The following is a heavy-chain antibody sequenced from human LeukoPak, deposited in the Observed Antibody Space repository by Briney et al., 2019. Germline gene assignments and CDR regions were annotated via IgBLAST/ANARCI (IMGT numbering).Heavy chain of an antibody. V-gene: IGHV4-31*01. Sequence: SQTLSLTCTVSGGSISSGGYYWSWIRQHPGKGLEWIGYIYYSGSTYYNPSLKSQVTISVDTSKNQFSLKLSSVTAADTAVYYCAREGLRGSLDYWGQGTLVTVSS. CDR2: IYYSGST. CDR3: AREGLRGSLDY. CDR1: GGSISSGGYY. D-gene: IGHD3-16*01. J-gene: IGHJ4*02.